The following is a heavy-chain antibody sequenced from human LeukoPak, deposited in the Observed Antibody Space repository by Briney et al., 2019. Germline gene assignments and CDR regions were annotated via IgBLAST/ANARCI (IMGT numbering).Heavy chain of an antibody. D-gene: IGHD1-20*01. CDR2: IFYSGST. J-gene: IGHJ6*03. CDR3: ARGTRYNWNPRLGYYMDV. CDR1: GGSISSSSYY. V-gene: IGHV4-39*07. Sequence: PSETLSLTCTVSGGSISSSSYYWGWIRQPPGKGLEWIGTIFYSGSTYYNPSLKSRVTISVDTSKNQFSLKLSSVTAADTAVYYCARGTRYNWNPRLGYYMDVWGKGTTVTVSS.